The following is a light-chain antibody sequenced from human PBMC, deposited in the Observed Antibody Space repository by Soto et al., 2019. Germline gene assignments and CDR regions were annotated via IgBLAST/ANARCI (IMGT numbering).Light chain of an antibody. J-gene: IGKJ5*01. CDR3: HQYSRSPPT. CDR1: QTVSNNY. Sequence: EIVLTQSPGTLSLSPGERAPLSCRASQTVSNNYLAWYQQKPGQAPRLLIYGAYSRATGLPDRFSGSGSGTDFTLTISRLEPEDFAVYYCHQYSRSPPTFGQGTRLEIK. V-gene: IGKV3-20*01. CDR2: GAY.